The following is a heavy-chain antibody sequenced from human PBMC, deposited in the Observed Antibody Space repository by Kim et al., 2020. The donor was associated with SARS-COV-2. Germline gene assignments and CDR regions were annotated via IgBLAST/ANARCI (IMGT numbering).Heavy chain of an antibody. V-gene: IGHV3-48*02. CDR2: ISSSSSTI. CDR3: ATEGVNYYDSSGYYYSFDY. J-gene: IGHJ4*02. Sequence: GGSLRLSCAASGFTFSSYSMNWVRQAPGKGLEWVSYISSSSSTIYYADSVKGRFTISRYNAKNSLYLQMNSLRDEDTAVYYCATEGVNYYDSSGYYYSFDYWGQGTLVTVSS. D-gene: IGHD3-22*01. CDR1: GFTFSSYS.